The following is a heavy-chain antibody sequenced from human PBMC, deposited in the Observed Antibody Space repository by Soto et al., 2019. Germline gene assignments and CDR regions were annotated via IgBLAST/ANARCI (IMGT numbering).Heavy chain of an antibody. V-gene: IGHV1-69*12. CDR1: GGTFSNYA. CDR3: ALGLYRIAAPLPYYSDGLDA. CDR2: IIPIFGTA. D-gene: IGHD6-6*01. J-gene: IGHJ6*01. Sequence: QVQLVQSGAEVKKPGSSVKVSCKASGGTFSNYAISWVRQAPGQGLEWMGGIIPIFGTAHYAQKFQGRVTITAAESTSTAYMALSILRSDDTAVYYSALGLYRIAAPLPYYSDGLDAWGQGPTVTFSS.